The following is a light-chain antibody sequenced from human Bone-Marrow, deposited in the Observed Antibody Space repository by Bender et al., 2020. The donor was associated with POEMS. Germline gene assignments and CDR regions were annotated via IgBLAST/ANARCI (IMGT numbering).Light chain of an antibody. J-gene: IGLJ2*01. CDR1: SSDVGGYNY. CDR3: ASDTSSSTVI. CDR2: DGT. Sequence: QSALTQPASVSGSPGQSITISCTGTSSDVGGYNYVSWYQQQQGNAPKLLIYDGTNRPSGVSHRFPGSKSGITASMSISGLKAVNEAYYYCASDTSSSTVIFGGGTTLTVL. V-gene: IGLV2-14*03.